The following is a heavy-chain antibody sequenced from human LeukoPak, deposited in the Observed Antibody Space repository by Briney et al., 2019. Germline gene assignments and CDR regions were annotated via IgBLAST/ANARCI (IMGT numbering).Heavy chain of an antibody. CDR1: GFTFSSFE. CDR2: ISSGGDTL. J-gene: IGHJ4*02. V-gene: IGHV3-48*03. D-gene: IGHD3-9*01. CDR3: VGADYDILSGYYIDY. Sequence: GGSLRLSCAASGFTFSSFEMHWVRQAPGKGLEWVSYISSGGDTLYYANSMKGRFTISRDNAKNSLYLQMNSLRAEDTAVYYCVGADYDILSGYYIDYWGQGTLVTVSS.